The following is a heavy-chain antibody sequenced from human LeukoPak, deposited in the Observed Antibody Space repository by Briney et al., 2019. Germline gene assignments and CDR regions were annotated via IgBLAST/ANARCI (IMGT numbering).Heavy chain of an antibody. CDR1: GFTFSSYS. CDR3: AKHFYDSRGYYYYYMDV. D-gene: IGHD3-22*01. J-gene: IGHJ6*03. CDR2: ISSSGSTI. V-gene: IGHV3-48*04. Sequence: GGSLRLSCAASGFTFSSYSMNWVRQAPGKGLEWVSYISSSGSTIYYADSVKGRFTISRDNAKNSLYLQMNSLRAEDTAVYYCAKHFYDSRGYYYYYMDVWGKGTTVTVSS.